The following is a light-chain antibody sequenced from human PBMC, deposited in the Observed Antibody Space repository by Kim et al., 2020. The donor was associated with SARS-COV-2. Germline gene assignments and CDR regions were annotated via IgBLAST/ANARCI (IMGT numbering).Light chain of an antibody. CDR1: SGHSSYA. J-gene: IGLJ3*02. Sequence: ASVKLTGTLSSGHSSYAIAWHQQQPEKRPRYLMKLNSDGSHTKGDGIPDLFSGTSSGAERYLTISSLQSEDEADYYCQTWGTAIWVFGGGTQLTVL. CDR2: LNSDGSH. CDR3: QTWGTAIWV. V-gene: IGLV4-69*01.